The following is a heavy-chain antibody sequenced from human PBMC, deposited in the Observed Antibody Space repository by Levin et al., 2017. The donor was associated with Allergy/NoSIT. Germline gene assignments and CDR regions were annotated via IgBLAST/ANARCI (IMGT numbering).Heavy chain of an antibody. Sequence: GGSLRLSCAASGFTFSSYAMHWVRQAPGKGLEWVAVISYDGSNKYYADSVKGRFTISRDNSKNTLYLQMNSLRAEDTAVYYCARDGQTQWLVPDSFDYWGQGTLVTVSS. J-gene: IGHJ4*02. CDR3: ARDGQTQWLVPDSFDY. D-gene: IGHD6-19*01. V-gene: IGHV3-30*04. CDR1: GFTFSSYA. CDR2: ISYDGSNK.